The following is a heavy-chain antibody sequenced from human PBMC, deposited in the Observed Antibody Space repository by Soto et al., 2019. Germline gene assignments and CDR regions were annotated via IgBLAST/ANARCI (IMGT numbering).Heavy chain of an antibody. Sequence: PSETLSLTCTVSGGSISSSSYYWGWIRQPPGKGLEWIGSIYYSGSTYYNPSLKSRVTISVDTSKNQFSLKLSSVTAADTAVYYCAISQQLVRGYFDYWGQGTLVTVSS. CDR3: AISQQLVRGYFDY. V-gene: IGHV4-39*01. CDR2: IYYSGST. D-gene: IGHD6-13*01. CDR1: GGSISSSSYY. J-gene: IGHJ4*02.